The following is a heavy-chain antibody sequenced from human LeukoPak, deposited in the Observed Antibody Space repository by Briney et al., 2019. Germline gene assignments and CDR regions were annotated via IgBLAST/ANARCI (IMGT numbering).Heavy chain of an antibody. J-gene: IGHJ4*02. V-gene: IGHV3-30*02. Sequence: GGSLRLSCAASRFTSSSYGMHWVRQAPGKGLEWVAFIRYDGSNRFYADSVKGRFTISRDNSKNTLYVQMNSLRAEDTAVYYCATTIFGVVMPPGYWGQGTLVTVSS. D-gene: IGHD3-3*01. CDR1: RFTSSSYG. CDR2: IRYDGSNR. CDR3: ATTIFGVVMPPGY.